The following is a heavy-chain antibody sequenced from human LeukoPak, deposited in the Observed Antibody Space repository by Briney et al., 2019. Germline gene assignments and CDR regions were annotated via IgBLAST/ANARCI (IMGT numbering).Heavy chain of an antibody. CDR3: ARDPLGNYGDYS. J-gene: IGHJ4*02. CDR1: GYTFTSYD. Sequence: ASVKVSCKASGYTFTSYDINWVRQATGQGLEWMGWISAYNGNTNYAQKLQGRVTMTTDTSTSTAYMELRSLRSDDTAVYYCARDPLGNYGDYSWGQGTLVTVSS. D-gene: IGHD4-17*01. V-gene: IGHV1-18*01. CDR2: ISAYNGNT.